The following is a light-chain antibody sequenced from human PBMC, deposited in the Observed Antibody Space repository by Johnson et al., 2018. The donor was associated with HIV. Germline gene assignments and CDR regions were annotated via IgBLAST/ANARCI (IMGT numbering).Light chain of an antibody. CDR2: END. Sequence: QSVLTQPPSVSAAPGQMVSISCSGSSSNIGKNYVSWYQQFPGTAPKLLIHENDKRPSGIPDRFSGSKSGTSATLGITGLPTGDEADYYCGTWDTSLTKGGVFGTGTKVTVL. V-gene: IGLV1-51*02. CDR1: SSNIGKNY. CDR3: GTWDTSLTKGGV. J-gene: IGLJ1*01.